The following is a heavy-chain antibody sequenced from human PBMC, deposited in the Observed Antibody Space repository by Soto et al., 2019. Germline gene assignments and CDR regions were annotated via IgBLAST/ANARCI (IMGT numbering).Heavy chain of an antibody. CDR3: AKTWFGEDNYGMDV. J-gene: IGHJ6*02. CDR2: ISYDGSKK. V-gene: IGHV3-30*18. D-gene: IGHD3-10*01. CDR1: GFPFTSYG. Sequence: PGGSLRRACAASGFPFTSYGLHRVRHAPGKGLEWVAGISYDGSKKYFADSVKGRFTISRDNPRSTLFLDMNSLRGEDTAIYYCAKTWFGEDNYGMDVWGQGTTVTVSS.